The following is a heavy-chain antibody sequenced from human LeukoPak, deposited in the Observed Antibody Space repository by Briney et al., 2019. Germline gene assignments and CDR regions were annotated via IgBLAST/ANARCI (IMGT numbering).Heavy chain of an antibody. CDR1: GGSFSGYY. CDR2: IYYSGST. D-gene: IGHD2-15*01. J-gene: IGHJ6*03. CDR3: ARDSDSHMDV. Sequence: SETLSLTCAVSGGSFSGYYWSWIRQPPGKGLEWIGYIYYSGSTNYNPSLKSRVTISVDTSKNQFSLKLSSVTAADTAVYYCARDSDSHMDVWGKGTTVTISS. V-gene: IGHV4-59*01.